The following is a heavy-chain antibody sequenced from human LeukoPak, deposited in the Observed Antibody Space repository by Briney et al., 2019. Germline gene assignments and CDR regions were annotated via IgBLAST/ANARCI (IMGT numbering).Heavy chain of an antibody. Sequence: EASVKVSCKASGYTFTSYHMHWVRQAPGQGLEWMGIINPSGGSTNYAQRFRGRVTMTRDTSTSTVYMELSSLRSEDTAVYYCARDHYHKIHSVMVTAPDYWGQGTLVIVSS. J-gene: IGHJ4*02. V-gene: IGHV1-46*01. CDR1: GYTFTSYH. D-gene: IGHD2-21*02. CDR3: ARDHYHKIHSVMVTAPDY. CDR2: INPSGGST.